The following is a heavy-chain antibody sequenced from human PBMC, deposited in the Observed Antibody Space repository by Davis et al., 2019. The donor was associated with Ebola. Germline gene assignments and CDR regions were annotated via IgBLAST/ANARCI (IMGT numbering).Heavy chain of an antibody. V-gene: IGHV4-34*01. Sequence: SETLSLTCAVYGGSFSGYYWSWIRQPPGKGLEWIGEINHGGSTNYNPSLKSRVTISVDTSKNQFSLKLSSVTAADTAVYYCARGLRSTMIVVVSYYGMDVWGKGTTVTVSS. CDR2: INHGGST. CDR1: GGSFSGYY. J-gene: IGHJ6*04. D-gene: IGHD3-22*01. CDR3: ARGLRSTMIVVVSYYGMDV.